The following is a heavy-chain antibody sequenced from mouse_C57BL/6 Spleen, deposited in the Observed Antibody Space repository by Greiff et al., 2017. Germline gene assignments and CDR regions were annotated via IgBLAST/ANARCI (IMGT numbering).Heavy chain of an antibody. CDR1: GFTFSDYY. CDR3: AREALHYYAMDY. J-gene: IGHJ4*01. CDR2: INYDGSST. Sequence: EVHLVESEGGLVQPGSSMKLSCTASGFTFSDYYMAWVRQVPEKGLEWVANINYDGSSTYYLDSLKSRFIISRDNAKNILYLQMSSLKSEDTATYYCAREALHYYAMDYWGQGTSVTVSS. V-gene: IGHV5-16*01. D-gene: IGHD1-3*01.